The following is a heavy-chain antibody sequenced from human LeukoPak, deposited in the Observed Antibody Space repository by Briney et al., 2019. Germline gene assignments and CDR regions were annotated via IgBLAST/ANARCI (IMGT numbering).Heavy chain of an antibody. Sequence: GGSLRLSCAASGFTFDDYAMHWVRQAPGKGLEWVSGISWNSGSIGYADSVKGRFTISRDNSKNTLYLQMNSLRAEDTAVYYCAKGHDYEISTGFAHYFDNWGQGTLVTVSS. D-gene: IGHD3-9*01. CDR3: AKGHDYEISTGFAHYFDN. CDR1: GFTFDDYA. CDR2: ISWNSGSI. V-gene: IGHV3-9*01. J-gene: IGHJ4*02.